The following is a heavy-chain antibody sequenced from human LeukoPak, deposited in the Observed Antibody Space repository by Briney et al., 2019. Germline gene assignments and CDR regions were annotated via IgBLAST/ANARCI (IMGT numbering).Heavy chain of an antibody. CDR3: ARGGGGQWLVRRPGFDY. CDR2: IYYSGST. Sequence: KPSETLSLTCTVSGDSISSSSFYWGWIRQPPGKGLEWIGSIYYSGSTYYDPSLKSRVTISVDTSKNQFSLKLSSVTAADTAVYYCARGGGGQWLVRRPGFDYWGQGTLVTVSS. D-gene: IGHD6-19*01. CDR1: GDSISSSSFY. V-gene: IGHV4-39*01. J-gene: IGHJ4*02.